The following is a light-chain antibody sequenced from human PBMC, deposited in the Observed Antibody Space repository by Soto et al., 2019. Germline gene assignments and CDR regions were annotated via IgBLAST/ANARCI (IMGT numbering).Light chain of an antibody. CDR3: QQGFSLPRT. CDR1: QSIRND. V-gene: IGKV1-39*01. J-gene: IGKJ1*01. Sequence: DIQMTQSPSSLSASVGDRVTITCRASQSIRNDLNWYQQRPGKDPKLLMYTTSNLERGVPSRFSGSGSGTDFTLTINNLQPEDFGTYFCQQGFSLPRTFGLGTTVEVK. CDR2: TTS.